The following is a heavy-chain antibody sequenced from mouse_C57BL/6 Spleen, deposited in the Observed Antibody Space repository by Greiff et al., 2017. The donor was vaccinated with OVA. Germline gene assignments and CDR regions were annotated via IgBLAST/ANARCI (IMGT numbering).Heavy chain of an antibody. D-gene: IGHD2-4*01. CDR3: AREDYYDYWFAY. V-gene: IGHV1-53*01. CDR1: GYTFTSYW. CDR2: INPSNGGT. J-gene: IGHJ3*01. Sequence: VKLRQPGTELVKPGASVKLSCKASGYTFTSYWMHWVKQRPGQGLEWIGNINPSNGGTNYNEKFKSKATLTVDKSSSTAYMQLSSLTSEDSAVYYCAREDYYDYWFAYWGQGTLVTVSA.